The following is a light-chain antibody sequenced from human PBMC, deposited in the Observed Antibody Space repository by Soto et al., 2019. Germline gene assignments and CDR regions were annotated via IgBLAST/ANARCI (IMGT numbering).Light chain of an antibody. CDR2: AAS. CDR3: QHPKCA. J-gene: IGKJ1*01. CDR1: QDISGY. V-gene: IGKV1-9*01. Sequence: IQLTQSPPSLSASVGDTVTITCRASQDISGYVAWYQQRPGRAPQLLIYAASALQTGVPSRFSGSGSGTDFIRTITSLQPEDVGTYYCQHPKCAFGQGTTVEI.